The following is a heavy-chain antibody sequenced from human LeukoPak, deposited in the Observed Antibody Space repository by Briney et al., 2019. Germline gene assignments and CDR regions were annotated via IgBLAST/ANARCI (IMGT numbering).Heavy chain of an antibody. CDR3: ATDYGDYESVY. Sequence: ASVKVSCKASRYTFTGYYMHWVRQAPGQGLEWMGWINPHSGDTNYAQKFQGRVTMTRDTSITTAYMELSRLRSDDTAVYYCATDYGDYESVYWSQGTLVTVSS. V-gene: IGHV1-2*02. CDR2: INPHSGDT. J-gene: IGHJ4*02. CDR1: RYTFTGYY. D-gene: IGHD4-17*01.